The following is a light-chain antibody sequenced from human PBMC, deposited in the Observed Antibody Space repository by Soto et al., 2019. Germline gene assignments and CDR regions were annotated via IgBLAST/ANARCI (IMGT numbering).Light chain of an antibody. CDR1: SSDVGGYDY. CDR2: DNS. V-gene: IGLV2-8*01. J-gene: IGLJ2*01. CDR3: QSYDSRLSAVV. Sequence: QSALTQPPSASGSPGQSVTISCTGTSSDVGGYDYVSWYQQHPGKAPKLLIYDNSNRPSGVPDRFSGSKSGTSASLAITGLQAEDGTDYYCQSYDSRLSAVVFGGGTKLTVL.